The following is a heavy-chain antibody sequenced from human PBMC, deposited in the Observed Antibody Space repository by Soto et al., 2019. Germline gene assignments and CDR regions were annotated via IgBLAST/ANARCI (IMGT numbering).Heavy chain of an antibody. Sequence: QVHLVQSGAEVKKPGASVKVSCKASGYSFSDYTIHWVRRAPGQPPEWMARINTGTASTEYSQKFQSRVTITRDTSATTAYMDLSSLRSEDTAVYYCARGPQDSYGMDVWGQGTTVTVS. CDR2: INTGTAST. J-gene: IGHJ6*02. CDR3: ARGPQDSYGMDV. CDR1: GYSFSDYT. V-gene: IGHV1-3*04.